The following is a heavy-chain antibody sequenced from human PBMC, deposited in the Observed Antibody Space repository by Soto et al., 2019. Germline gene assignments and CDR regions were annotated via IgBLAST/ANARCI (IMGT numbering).Heavy chain of an antibody. D-gene: IGHD2-15*01. CDR1: GGSISSSNW. Sequence: QVQLQESGPGLVKPSGTLSLTCAVSGGSISSSNWWSWVRQPPGKGLEWIGGIYHSGSTNYNPSLKRRVATSVNKSKNQLSLKRSSVTAADTAVYYCAREGRCSGGSCYDGNWFDPWGQVSLVTVSS. J-gene: IGHJ5*02. V-gene: IGHV4-4*02. CDR3: AREGRCSGGSCYDGNWFDP. CDR2: IYHSGST.